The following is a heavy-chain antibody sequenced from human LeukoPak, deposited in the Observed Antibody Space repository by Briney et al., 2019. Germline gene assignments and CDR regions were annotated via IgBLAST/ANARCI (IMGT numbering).Heavy chain of an antibody. CDR2: ISTSSTYI. CDR1: GFTFSTNT. D-gene: IGHD2-15*01. V-gene: IGHV3-21*01. CDR3: ACLAAIDY. Sequence: PGGSLRLSCAASGFTFSTNTMNWVRQAPGKGLEWVSSISTSSTYIYYADSVKGRFTISRDNAKNSLYLQMNSLRAEDTAVYYCACLAAIDYWGQGTLVTVSS. J-gene: IGHJ4*02.